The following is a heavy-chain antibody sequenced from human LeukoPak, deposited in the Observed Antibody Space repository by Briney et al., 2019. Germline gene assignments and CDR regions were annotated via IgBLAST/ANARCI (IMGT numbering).Heavy chain of an antibody. D-gene: IGHD3-3*01. CDR1: GFTFSSNW. Sequence: GGSLRLSCAASGFTFSSNWMTWGRQAQGKGLGWVANIRQDGREKNYVDSVKRRFTISRDNAKNSLYLQMNSLRFEGTAVYFCMRQNRAYFFGHWGQGTLVTVSS. J-gene: IGHJ1*01. V-gene: IGHV3-7*01. CDR3: MRQNRAYFFGH. CDR2: IRQDGREK.